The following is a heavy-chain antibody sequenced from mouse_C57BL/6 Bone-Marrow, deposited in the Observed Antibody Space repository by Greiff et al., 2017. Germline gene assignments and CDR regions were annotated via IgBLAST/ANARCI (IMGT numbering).Heavy chain of an antibody. V-gene: IGHV1-66*01. CDR1: GYSFTSYY. Sequence: VQLQQSGPELVKPGASVKISCKASGYSFTSYYIHWVKQRPGQGLEWIGWIYPGSGNTKYNEKFKGKATLTADTSSSTAYMQLSSLTSEDSAVYDFARSASGKYFAWFAYWGQGTLVTVSA. D-gene: IGHD2-1*01. CDR3: ARSASGKYFAWFAY. CDR2: IYPGSGNT. J-gene: IGHJ3*01.